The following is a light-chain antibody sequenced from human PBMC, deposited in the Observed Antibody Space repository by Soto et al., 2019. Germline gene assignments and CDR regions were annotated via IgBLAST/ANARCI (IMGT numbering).Light chain of an antibody. CDR3: AAWDDSLNGYV. CDR1: SSNIGTKT. CDR2: SNN. Sequence: QTVVTQPPSASGTPGQRVTISCSGSSSNIGTKTVNWYQQLPGTAPKLLIYSNNQRPSGVPDRFSVSKSGTSASLAISGLQSEDEADYYCAAWDDSLNGYVFRTGTKVTVL. V-gene: IGLV1-44*01. J-gene: IGLJ1*01.